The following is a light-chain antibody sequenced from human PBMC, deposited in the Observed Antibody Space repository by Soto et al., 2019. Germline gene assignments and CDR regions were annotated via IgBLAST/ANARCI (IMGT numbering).Light chain of an antibody. CDR2: DAS. Sequence: DIVLTQSPGTLSLSPGERATLSCRASQSVRSRYLAWYQQKAGQAPRLLIYDASRRATGIPDRFSGSGSGTDFTLTISRLEPEDSAVYYCQQYGSSVTFGGGTKVEIK. CDR3: QQYGSSVT. V-gene: IGKV3-20*01. CDR1: QSVRSRY. J-gene: IGKJ4*01.